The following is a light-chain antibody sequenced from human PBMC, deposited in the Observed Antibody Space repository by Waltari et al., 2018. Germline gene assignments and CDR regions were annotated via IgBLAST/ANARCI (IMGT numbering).Light chain of an antibody. Sequence: QSVLTQPPSVSGAPGQRVTISCTGSSTNIGAGFDVHWYQQLPGTAPKLLIFGNNNRPSGVPDRFSGSKSGTSASLAITGLQAEDEADYYCQSYDSSLFVVFSGGTKLTVL. CDR3: QSYDSSLFVV. J-gene: IGLJ2*01. V-gene: IGLV1-40*01. CDR1: STNIGAGFD. CDR2: GNN.